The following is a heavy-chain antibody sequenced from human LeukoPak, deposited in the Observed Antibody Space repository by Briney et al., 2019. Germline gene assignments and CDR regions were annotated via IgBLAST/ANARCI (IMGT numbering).Heavy chain of an antibody. CDR1: GYTFTGYY. J-gene: IGHJ6*02. CDR2: INPNSGGT. Sequence: ASVKVSCKASGYTFTGYYMHWVRQAPGQGLEWLGWINPNSGGTNYAQKCQGRVTMTRDTSISTAYMELSRLRSDDTAVYYCARDRVLLWFGERLYGMDVWGQGTTVTVSS. V-gene: IGHV1-2*02. D-gene: IGHD3-10*01. CDR3: ARDRVLLWFGERLYGMDV.